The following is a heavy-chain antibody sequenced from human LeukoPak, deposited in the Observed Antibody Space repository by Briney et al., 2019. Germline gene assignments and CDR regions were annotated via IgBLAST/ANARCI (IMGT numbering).Heavy chain of an antibody. CDR1: GYTFTGYY. CDR3: ARGTRNSGSYYYYY. V-gene: IGHV1-2*02. J-gene: IGHJ4*02. CDR2: INPNSGGT. D-gene: IGHD1-26*01. Sequence: ASVKVSCKASGYTFTGYYMHWVRQAPGQGLEWMGWINPNSGGTNYAQRFLGRVTMTRDTSISTAYMELSRLRSDDTAVYYCARGTRNSGSYYYYYWGQGTLVTVSS.